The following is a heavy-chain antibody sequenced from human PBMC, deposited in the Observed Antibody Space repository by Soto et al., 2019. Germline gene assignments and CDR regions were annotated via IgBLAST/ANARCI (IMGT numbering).Heavy chain of an antibody. V-gene: IGHV3-64*01. Sequence: PGGSLRLSCAASGFTFSSYAMHWVRQAPGKGLEYVSTISSNGGSTDYANSVKGRFTISRDNSKNTLYLQMGSLRAEDMAVYYCARGSNAYHFDFWGQGTLVTVSS. CDR1: GFTFSSYA. CDR2: ISSNGGST. D-gene: IGHD2-2*01. J-gene: IGHJ4*02. CDR3: ARGSNAYHFDF.